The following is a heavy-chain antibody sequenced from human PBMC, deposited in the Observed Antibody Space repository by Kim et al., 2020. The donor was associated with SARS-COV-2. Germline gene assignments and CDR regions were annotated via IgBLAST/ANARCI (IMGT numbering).Heavy chain of an antibody. CDR3: ARVGRYYDSSGLFDY. CDR2: TYYRSKWYN. J-gene: IGHJ4*02. CDR1: GDSVSSNSAA. Sequence: SQTLSLTCAISGDSVSSNSAAWNWIRKSPSRGLEWLGRTYYRSKWYNDYAVSVKSRITINPDTSKNQFSLQLNSVTPEDTAVYYCARVGRYYDSSGLFDYCGQGTLVTVSS. V-gene: IGHV6-1*01. D-gene: IGHD3-22*01.